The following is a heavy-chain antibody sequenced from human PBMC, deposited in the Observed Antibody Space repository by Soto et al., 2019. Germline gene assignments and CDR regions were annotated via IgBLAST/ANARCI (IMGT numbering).Heavy chain of an antibody. J-gene: IGHJ4*02. CDR3: ARTNYGSGSLQTDY. V-gene: IGHV2-26*01. CDR2: IFSNDEK. D-gene: IGHD3-10*01. Sequence: QVTLKESGPVLVKPTETLTLTCTVSGFSLSNARMGVSXXRQPXGKALEWLAHIFSNDEKSYSTSLKSRLTISKDTSKSQVVLTMTNMDPVDTATYYCARTNYGSGSLQTDYWGQGTLVTVSS. CDR1: GFSLSNARMG.